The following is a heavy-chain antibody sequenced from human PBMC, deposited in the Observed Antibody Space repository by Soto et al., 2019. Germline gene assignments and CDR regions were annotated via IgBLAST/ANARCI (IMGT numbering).Heavy chain of an antibody. Sequence: ASVKVSCKASGYTFTSYGISWVRQAPGQGLEWMGWMSPNSGNTGYAQKFQGRVTMTTNTSISTAYMELSSLRSEDTAVYYCARHYDYIWGSYRSNWFDPWGQGTLVTVSS. V-gene: IGHV1-8*02. CDR2: MSPNSGNT. CDR3: ARHYDYIWGSYRSNWFDP. D-gene: IGHD3-16*02. CDR1: GYTFTSYG. J-gene: IGHJ5*02.